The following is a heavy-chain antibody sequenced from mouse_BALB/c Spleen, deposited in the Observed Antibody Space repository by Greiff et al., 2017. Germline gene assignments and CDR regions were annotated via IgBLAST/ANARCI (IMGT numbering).Heavy chain of an antibody. CDR2: ISYSGST. J-gene: IGHJ4*01. Sequence: EVQLQQSGPGLVKPSQSLSLTCTVTGYSITSDYAWNWIRQFPGNKLEWMGYISYSGSTSYNPSLKSRISITRDTSKNQFFLQLNSVTTEDTATYYCARDYYGGAMDYWGQGTSVTVSS. CDR1: GYSITSDYA. CDR3: ARDYYGGAMDY. V-gene: IGHV3-2*02. D-gene: IGHD1-1*01.